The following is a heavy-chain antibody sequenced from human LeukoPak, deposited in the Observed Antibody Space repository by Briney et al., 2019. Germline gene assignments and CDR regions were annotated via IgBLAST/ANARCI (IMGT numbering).Heavy chain of an antibody. CDR1: GYSITTAYY. J-gene: IGHJ3*02. D-gene: IGHD3-10*01. CDR3: ARDLFYGSGSSDAFDI. Sequence: PSETLSLTCSVSGYSITTAYYWSWIRQPPGKGLEWIGYIYYSGSTNYNPSLKSRVTISVDTSKNQFSLKLSSVTAADTAVYYCARDLFYGSGSSDAFDIWGQGTMVTVSS. CDR2: IYYSGST. V-gene: IGHV4-59*12.